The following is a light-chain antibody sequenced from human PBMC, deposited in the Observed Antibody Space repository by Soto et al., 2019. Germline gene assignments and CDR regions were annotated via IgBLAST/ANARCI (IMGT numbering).Light chain of an antibody. V-gene: IGKV3-11*01. CDR3: QQRGNWPPT. J-gene: IGKJ1*01. CDR1: QSVSSY. Sequence: EIVLKQSPATLSLSPGERATLSCRASQSVSSYLAWYQQKPGQAPRLLIYDASNRATGISARFSGSASGTDFTLTISSLEPEDFAVYYCQQRGNWPPTFGQGTKVDIK. CDR2: DAS.